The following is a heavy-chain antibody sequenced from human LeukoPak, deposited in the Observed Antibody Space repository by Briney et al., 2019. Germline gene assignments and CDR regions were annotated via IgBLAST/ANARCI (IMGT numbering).Heavy chain of an antibody. CDR3: TTAYKVDAFDY. Sequence: GGSLRLSCAASGFTFSNAWMSWVRQAPGKGLEWVSRIKSKTDGGTTDYAAPVKGRFTISRDDSKNTLYLQMNSLKTEDTAVYYCTTAYKVDAFDYWGQGTLVTVSS. CDR1: GFTFSNAW. CDR2: IKSKTDGGTT. D-gene: IGHD5-12*01. J-gene: IGHJ4*02. V-gene: IGHV3-15*01.